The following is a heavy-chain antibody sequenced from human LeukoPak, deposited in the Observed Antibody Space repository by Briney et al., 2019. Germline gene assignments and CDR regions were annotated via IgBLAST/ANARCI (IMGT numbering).Heavy chain of an antibody. Sequence: ASVKVSCKASGYTFTSYDINWVRRATGQGLEWMGWMNPNSGNTGYAQKFQGRVTMTRNTSISTAYMELSSLRSEDTAVYYCARVTAYCGGDCYSDYWGQGTLVTVSS. CDR3: ARVTAYCGGDCYSDY. J-gene: IGHJ4*02. D-gene: IGHD2-21*02. V-gene: IGHV1-8*01. CDR1: GYTFTSYD. CDR2: MNPNSGNT.